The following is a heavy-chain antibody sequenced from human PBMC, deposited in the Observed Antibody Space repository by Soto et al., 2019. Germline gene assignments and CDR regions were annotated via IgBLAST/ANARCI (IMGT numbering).Heavy chain of an antibody. V-gene: IGHV4-31*03. CDR1: GGSISSGGYY. CDR3: AREDYYDSSGYFCAFDI. J-gene: IGHJ3*02. Sequence: SETLSLTCTVSGGSISSGGYYWSWIRQHPGKGLEWIGYIYHGGSPFYNPSLKSRVSISVDTSKKQFSLNLKSVTAADTAVYYCAREDYYDSSGYFCAFDIWGQGTMVTVSS. CDR2: IYHGGSP. D-gene: IGHD3-22*01.